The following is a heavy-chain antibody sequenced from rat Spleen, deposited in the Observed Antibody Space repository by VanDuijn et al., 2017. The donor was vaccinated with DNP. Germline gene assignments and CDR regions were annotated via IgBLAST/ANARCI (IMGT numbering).Heavy chain of an antibody. V-gene: IGHV5-29*01. Sequence: VESGGGPVQPGRSLKLSCVASGFTFSSYWMYWIRQAPGRGLEWVATISYDGSDIYYRDSVKGRFTMSRDNAKSTLYLQMDSLRSEDTATYYCTRPGSPYYFDHWGQGVMVTVSS. J-gene: IGHJ2*01. CDR1: GFTFSSYW. CDR3: TRPGSPYYFDH. D-gene: IGHD5-1*01. CDR2: ISYDGSDI.